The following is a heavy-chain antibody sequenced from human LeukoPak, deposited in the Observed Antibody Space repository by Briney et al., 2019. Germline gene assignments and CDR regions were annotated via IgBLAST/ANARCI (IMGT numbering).Heavy chain of an antibody. D-gene: IGHD2-15*01. V-gene: IGHV1-8*01. CDR3: ARGSPIVVVVAAILDY. Sequence: ASVKVSCKASGYTFTSYDINWVRQATGQGLEWMGWMNPNSGNTGYAQKFQGRVTMTRNTSISTAYMELSSLRSEDTAVYYCARGSPIVVVVAAILDYWGQGTLVTVSS. J-gene: IGHJ4*02. CDR1: GYTFTSYD. CDR2: MNPNSGNT.